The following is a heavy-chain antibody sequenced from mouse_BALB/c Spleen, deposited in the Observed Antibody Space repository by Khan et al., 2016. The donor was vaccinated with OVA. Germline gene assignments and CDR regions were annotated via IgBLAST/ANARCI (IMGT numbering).Heavy chain of an antibody. CDR1: GYTFTSYW. J-gene: IGHJ3*01. CDR2: IDPSDSET. D-gene: IGHD2-2*01. CDR3: ARREKYGYDPSWFAY. V-gene: IGHV1-61*01. Sequence: QVQLQQPGAELVRPGASVKLSCKASGYTFTSYWMNWVKQRPGHGLEWIGRIDPSDSETHYNQMFKDKATLTVDKSSTTAYMQLSSLTSEDSAVYFCARREKYGYDPSWFAYWGQGTLFTVSA.